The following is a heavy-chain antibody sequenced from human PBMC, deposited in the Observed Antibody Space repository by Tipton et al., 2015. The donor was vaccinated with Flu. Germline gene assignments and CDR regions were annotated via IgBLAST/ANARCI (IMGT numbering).Heavy chain of an antibody. CDR3: ARGEFPARTIDAFDI. D-gene: IGHD3-10*01. V-gene: IGHV1-18*01. CDR2: FSAYNGNG. Sequence: QLVQSGAEVKKPGASVKVSCKASGYTFPSYGISWVRQAPGKGLEWMGGFSAYNGNGIYAQKFQGRVNMTTDTSTSAAYMELRSLRTDDTAVYYCARGEFPARTIDAFDIRGQGTMVTVSS. CDR1: GYTFPSYG. J-gene: IGHJ3*02.